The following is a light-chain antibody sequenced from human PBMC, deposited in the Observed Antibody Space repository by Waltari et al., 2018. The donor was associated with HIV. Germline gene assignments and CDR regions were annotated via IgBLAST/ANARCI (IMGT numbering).Light chain of an antibody. V-gene: IGKV3-20*01. CDR2: GAS. J-gene: IGKJ2*01. Sequence: EIVLTQSPGTLSLSPGERATLSCRASQSVSNAYLAWYQQKPGQAARLLIYGASSRATGIPDRFSGSGSGTDFTLTISRLEPEDFAVYYCQQYGRSPPYTFGQGTKLEI. CDR3: QQYGRSPPYT. CDR1: QSVSNAY.